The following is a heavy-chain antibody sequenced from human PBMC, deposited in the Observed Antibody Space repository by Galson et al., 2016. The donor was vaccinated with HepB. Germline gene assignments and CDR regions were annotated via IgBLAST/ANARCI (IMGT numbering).Heavy chain of an antibody. Sequence: SETLSLTCTVSGGSISRSAYYWGWIRQPPGKGLEWIGSIHYSGSTSYYASLKSRVTISVDTSKNQFSPNLRSVTAADTAVYYCARHSGVSSVTYQGIDYWGQGTLVTVSS. D-gene: IGHD1-26*01. CDR2: IHYSGST. CDR3: ARHSGVSSVTYQGIDY. J-gene: IGHJ4*02. CDR1: GGSISRSAYY. V-gene: IGHV4-39*01.